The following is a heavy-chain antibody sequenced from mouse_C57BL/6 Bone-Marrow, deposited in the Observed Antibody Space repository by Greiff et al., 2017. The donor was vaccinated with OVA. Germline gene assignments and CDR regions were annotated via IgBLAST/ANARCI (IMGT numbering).Heavy chain of an antibody. D-gene: IGHD1-1*01. Sequence: EVKLVESGEGLVKPGGSLKLSFAASGFTFSSYAMSWVRQTPEKRLEWVAYISSGGDYIYYADTVKGRFTISRDNARNTLYLQMSSLKSEDTAMYYCTRHEGGSSPYWYFDVWGTGTTVTVSS. V-gene: IGHV5-9-1*02. J-gene: IGHJ1*03. CDR2: ISSGGDYI. CDR1: GFTFSSYA. CDR3: TRHEGGSSPYWYFDV.